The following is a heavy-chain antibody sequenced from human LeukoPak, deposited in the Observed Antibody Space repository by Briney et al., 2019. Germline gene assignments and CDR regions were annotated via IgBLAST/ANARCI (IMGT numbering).Heavy chain of an antibody. CDR1: GYTFTGYY. Sequence: GASVKVSCKASGYTFTGYYMHWVRQAPGQGLEWMGWINPNSGGTNYAQKFQGRVTMTRDTSISTAYMELSRLRSDDTAVYYCARDRGVYCSGGSCYEVWFDPWGQGTLVTVSS. CDR2: INPNSGGT. D-gene: IGHD2-15*01. V-gene: IGHV1-2*02. J-gene: IGHJ5*02. CDR3: ARDRGVYCSGGSCYEVWFDP.